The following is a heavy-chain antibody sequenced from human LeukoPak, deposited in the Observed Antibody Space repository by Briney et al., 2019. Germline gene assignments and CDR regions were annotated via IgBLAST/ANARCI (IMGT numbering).Heavy chain of an antibody. J-gene: IGHJ5*02. Sequence: ASVKVSCKASCYTFTSYGIIWVRQAPGQGLEGMGWISAYNGNTNYAQKLQGRVTMTTDTSTSTAYMELRSLRSEDTAVYYCARDNSVGDIAWWFDPWGQGTLVSVSS. CDR1: CYTFTSYG. V-gene: IGHV1-18*01. CDR3: ARDNSVGDIAWWFDP. D-gene: IGHD3-16*02. CDR2: ISAYNGNT.